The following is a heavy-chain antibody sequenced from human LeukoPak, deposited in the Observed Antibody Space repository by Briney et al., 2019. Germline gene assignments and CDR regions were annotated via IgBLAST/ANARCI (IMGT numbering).Heavy chain of an antibody. CDR1: GFTFSNAW. D-gene: IGHD1-26*01. V-gene: IGHV3-15*01. J-gene: IGHJ4*02. CDR2: IKSKTDGGTT. CDR3: TTGAPRAYSGSYSNC. Sequence: PGGSLRLSCAASGFTFSNAWMSWVRQAPGKGLEWVGRIKSKTDGGTTDYAAPVKGRFTISGDDSQNTLYLRMNSLKTEDTAVYYCTTGAPRAYSGSYSNCWGQGTLVTVSS.